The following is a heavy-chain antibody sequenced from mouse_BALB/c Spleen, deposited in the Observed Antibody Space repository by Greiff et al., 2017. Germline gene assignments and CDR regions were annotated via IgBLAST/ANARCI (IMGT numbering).Heavy chain of an antibody. CDR2: IYPGNSDT. D-gene: IGHD2-3*01. J-gene: IGHJ3*01. Sequence: EVKLQESGTVLARPGASVKMSCKASGYSFTSYWMHWVKQRPGQGLEWIGAIYPGNSDTSYNQKFKGKAKLTAVTSASTAYMELSSLTNEDSAVYYCTRENDGYLAWFAYWGQGTLVTVSA. CDR3: TRENDGYLAWFAY. V-gene: IGHV1-5*01. CDR1: GYSFTSYW.